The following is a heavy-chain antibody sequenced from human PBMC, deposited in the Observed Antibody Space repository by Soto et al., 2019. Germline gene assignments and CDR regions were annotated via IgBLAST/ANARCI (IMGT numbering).Heavy chain of an antibody. CDR1: GYSFTSYW. D-gene: IGHD3-3*01. V-gene: IGHV5-10-1*01. CDR2: IDPSDSYT. J-gene: IGHJ6*02. Sequence: PGESLKISCKGSGYSFTSYWISWVRQMPGKGLEWMERIDPSDSYTNYSPSFQGHVTISADKSISTAYLQWSSLKASDTAMYYCARNYDFWSGYPHSCMDVWGQGTTVTVSS. CDR3: ARNYDFWSGYPHSCMDV.